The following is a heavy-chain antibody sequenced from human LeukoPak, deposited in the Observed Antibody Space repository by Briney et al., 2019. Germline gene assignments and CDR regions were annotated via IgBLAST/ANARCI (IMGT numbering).Heavy chain of an antibody. CDR2: INPNNGGT. CDR1: GYTFTGYY. D-gene: IGHD3-16*01. CDR3: ARDHQLGDIST. J-gene: IGHJ5*02. Sequence: ASVKVSCKASGYTFTGYYVHWVRQAPGQGLEWMGRINPNNGGTNYAQKFQGRVTMTRDTSISTAYMELSRLRSDDTAVYYCARDHQLGDISTWGQGTLVTVSS. V-gene: IGHV1-2*06.